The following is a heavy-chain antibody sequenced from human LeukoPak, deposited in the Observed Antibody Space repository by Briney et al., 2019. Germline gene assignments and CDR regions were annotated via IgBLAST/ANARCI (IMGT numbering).Heavy chain of an antibody. Sequence: PGGSLRLSCAASGFIFDDYTMHWVRQAPGKGLQWVSLISWDGGSTSYADSVKGRFTISRDNSKNSLYLQMNSLRTEDTALYYCTRAFQSDTGWYVHFYWGQGSVVTVSS. J-gene: IGHJ4*02. CDR3: TRAFQSDTGWYVHFY. CDR1: GFIFDDYT. V-gene: IGHV3-43*01. CDR2: ISWDGGST. D-gene: IGHD6-19*01.